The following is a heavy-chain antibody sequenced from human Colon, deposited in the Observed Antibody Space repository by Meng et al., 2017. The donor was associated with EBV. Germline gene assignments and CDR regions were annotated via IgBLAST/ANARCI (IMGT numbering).Heavy chain of an antibody. CDR2: MYHSGTT. V-gene: IGHV4-4*02. J-gene: IGHJ4*02. Sequence: QVQLQESGPGLVKPSGSLSLTCDVSGGSIRNAQWWSWVRQAPGKGLEWIGEMYHSGTTNYNPSLKSRVTISMGKSNNQLSLKLNSVTAADTAVYYCATQESRDGHNPYWGQGTLVTVSS. CDR3: ATQESRDGHNPY. D-gene: IGHD5-24*01. CDR1: GGSIRNAQW.